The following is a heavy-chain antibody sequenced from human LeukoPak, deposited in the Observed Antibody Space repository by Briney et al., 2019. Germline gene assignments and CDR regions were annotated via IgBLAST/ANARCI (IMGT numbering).Heavy chain of an antibody. V-gene: IGHV6-1*01. CDR2: NDYRSKYYN. D-gene: IGHD3-16*01. J-gene: IGHJ3*02. CDR1: GDSVSSYCAA. CDR3: VRCRDYGAFDI. Sequence: SQTLSLTCAISGDSVSSYCAAWNWNSPSPSRDFEGMGRNDYRSKYYNDVTRCVKIPITINKDPFKIQLTMQMSAVTAEDTGAYFCVRCRDYGAFDIWGQGTMVTVSS.